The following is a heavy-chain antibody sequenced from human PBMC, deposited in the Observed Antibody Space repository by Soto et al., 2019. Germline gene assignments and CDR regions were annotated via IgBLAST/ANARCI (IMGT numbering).Heavy chain of an antibody. D-gene: IGHD3-9*01. J-gene: IGHJ6*02. CDR1: GFTISSYW. Sequence: GGSLRLSCAASGFTISSYWMSWVRQAPGKGLEWVANIKQDGSEKYYVDSVKGRFTISRDNAKNSLYLQMNSLRSEDTAVYYCAADRVGLVRYFDRIYGMDVWGQGTTVTVSS. V-gene: IGHV3-7*03. CDR2: IKQDGSEK. CDR3: AADRVGLVRYFDRIYGMDV.